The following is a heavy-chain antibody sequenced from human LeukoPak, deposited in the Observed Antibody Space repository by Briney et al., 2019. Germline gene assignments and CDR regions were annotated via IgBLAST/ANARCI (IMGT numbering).Heavy chain of an antibody. CDR2: ISGDGGST. CDR3: RIAAAGFDY. J-gene: IGHJ4*02. CDR1: GFTFDDYA. Sequence: PGGSLRLSCAASGFTFDDYATHWVRQAPGKGLEWVSLISGDGGSTYYADSVKGRFTISRDNSKNSLYLQMNSLRTEDTALYYCRIAAAGFDYWGQGTLVTVSS. D-gene: IGHD6-13*01. V-gene: IGHV3-43*02.